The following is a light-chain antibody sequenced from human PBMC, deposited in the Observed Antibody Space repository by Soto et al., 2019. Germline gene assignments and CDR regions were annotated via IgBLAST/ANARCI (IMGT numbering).Light chain of an antibody. CDR1: QTISSW. CDR2: KAS. J-gene: IGKJ1*01. V-gene: IGKV1-5*03. CDR3: QHYNSYSEE. Sequence: IQMPPSPSTLSGSVLYRVPITFLASQTISSWLAWYQQKPGKAPKLLIYKASTLKSGVPSRFSGSGSGTEFTLTISSLQPDDFATYYCQHYNSYSEEFGQGTTVAIK.